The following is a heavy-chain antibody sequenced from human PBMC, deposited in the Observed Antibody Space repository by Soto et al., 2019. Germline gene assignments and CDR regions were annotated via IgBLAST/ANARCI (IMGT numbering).Heavy chain of an antibody. CDR1: GFTFSSYG. CDR2: ISYDGSNK. D-gene: IGHD3-16*01. Sequence: PGGSLRLSCAASGFTFSSYGMHWVRQAPGKGLEWVAVISYDGSNKYYADSVKGRFTISRDNSKNTLYLQMNSLRAEDTAVYYCAKDWGDYYYYGTDVWGQGTTVTVSS. V-gene: IGHV3-30*18. CDR3: AKDWGDYYYYGTDV. J-gene: IGHJ6*02.